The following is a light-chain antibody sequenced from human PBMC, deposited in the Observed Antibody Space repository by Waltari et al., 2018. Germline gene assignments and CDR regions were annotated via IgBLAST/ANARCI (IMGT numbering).Light chain of an antibody. V-gene: IGKV1-39*01. CDR3: QQADSFPYT. CDR1: QSISSY. CDR2: AAS. Sequence: DIQMTQSPSSLSASVGDRVTITCRASQSISSYLNWYQQKPGKAPKLLIYAASSLQSGVPSRFSGSGSGTDFTLTINGLQPEDLATYFCQQADSFPYTFGQGTKLEIE. J-gene: IGKJ2*01.